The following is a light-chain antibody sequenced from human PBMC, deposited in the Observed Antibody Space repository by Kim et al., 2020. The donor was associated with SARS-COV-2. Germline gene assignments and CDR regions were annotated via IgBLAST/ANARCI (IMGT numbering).Light chain of an antibody. J-gene: IGLJ2*01. Sequence: SYELTQPPSVSVAPGETASITCGGDKIGSKSVHWYQQRPGQAPVLIIYYDTDRPSGIPERFSGSNSGDTATLTISRVEAEDEADYFCQVGELYSMFFGGG. CDR2: YDT. CDR3: QVGELYSMF. V-gene: IGLV3-21*01. CDR1: KIGSKS.